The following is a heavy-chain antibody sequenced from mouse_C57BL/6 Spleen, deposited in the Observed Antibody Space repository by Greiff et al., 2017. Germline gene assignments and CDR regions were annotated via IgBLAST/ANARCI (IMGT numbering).Heavy chain of an antibody. J-gene: IGHJ4*01. CDR2: IYPRSGNT. CDR3: ARSNYDGYNYYAMDY. D-gene: IGHD2-3*01. V-gene: IGHV1-81*01. CDR1: GYTFTSYG. Sequence: VQLVESGAELARPGASVKLSCKASGYTFTSYGISWVKQRTGQGLEWIGEIYPRSGNTYYNEKFKGKATLTADKSSSTAYMELRSLTSEDSAVYFCARSNYDGYNYYAMDYWGQGTSVTVSS.